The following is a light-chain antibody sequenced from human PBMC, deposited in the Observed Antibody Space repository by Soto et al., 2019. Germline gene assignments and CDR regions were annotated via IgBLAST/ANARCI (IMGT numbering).Light chain of an antibody. CDR3: HQYGYSPNT. V-gene: IGKV3-20*01. CDR1: RSVSSRY. J-gene: IGKJ2*01. CDR2: GAS. Sequence: EIVLTQSPGTLSLSPGERATLSCRASRSVSSRYLAWYQQQAGQAPRLLISGASSRATGIPDRFSGSGSGTYFTLIISRLEPEDFAMYYCHQYGYSPNTFGQGTKVEIK.